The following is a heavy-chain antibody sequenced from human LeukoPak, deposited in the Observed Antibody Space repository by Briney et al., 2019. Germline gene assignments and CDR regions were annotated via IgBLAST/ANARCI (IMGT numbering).Heavy chain of an antibody. J-gene: IGHJ6*03. CDR2: IYYSGST. V-gene: IGHV4-39*01. CDR3: ARHKDYYYSYMDV. CDR1: GDSISTSSYY. Sequence: PSETLSLTCSVSGDSISTSSYYWGWIRQPPGKGLEWIGTIYYSGSTYYNPSLTSRATISVDTSKNQFSLKLSSVTAADTAVYYCARHKDYYYSYMDVWGKGTTVTISS.